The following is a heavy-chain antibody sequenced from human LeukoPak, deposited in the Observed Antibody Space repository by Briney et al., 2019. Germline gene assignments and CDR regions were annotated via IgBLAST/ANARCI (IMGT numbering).Heavy chain of an antibody. CDR1: GYTFTSYG. Sequence: ASVTLSCKASGYTFTSYGISWVRQAPGQGLEWMGWISAYNGNTNFAQKLQGRVTMTTDTSTSTAYMDLRSLRSDDTAVYYCARDQAATNTQVRFCLDWGQGRLLTLSS. D-gene: IGHD3-9*01. J-gene: IGHJ4*02. CDR3: ARDQAATNTQVRFCLD. V-gene: IGHV1-18*01. CDR2: ISAYNGNT.